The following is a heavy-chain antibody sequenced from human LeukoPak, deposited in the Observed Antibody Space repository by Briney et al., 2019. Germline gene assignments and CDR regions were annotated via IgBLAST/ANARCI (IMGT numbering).Heavy chain of an antibody. CDR2: IYSGGST. D-gene: IGHD1-20*01. CDR3: ARDNFYNWFDP. V-gene: IGHV3-66*02. J-gene: IGHJ5*02. CDR1: GFTVSPNY. Sequence: GGSLRLSCAASGFTVSPNYLTWVRQAPGKGLEWFSVIYSGGSTYYADSVKGRFIISRDKSKNTVYLQMNSLRTEDTAVYYCARDNFYNWFDPWGQGTLVTVSS.